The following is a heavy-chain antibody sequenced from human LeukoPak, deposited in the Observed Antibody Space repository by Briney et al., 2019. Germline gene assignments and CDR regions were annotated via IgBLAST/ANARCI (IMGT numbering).Heavy chain of an antibody. V-gene: IGHV4-30-4*07. D-gene: IGHD3-10*01. CDR1: GGSISSGGYS. J-gene: IGHJ4*02. CDR3: ARHSSGSADIFDS. Sequence: PSQTLSLTCAVSGGSISSGGYSWSWIRQPPGKGLEWIGYIYYSGSTNYNPSLKSRVTISVDTSKNQFSLKLSSVTAADTAVYYCARHSSGSADIFDSWGQGTLVTVSS. CDR2: IYYSGST.